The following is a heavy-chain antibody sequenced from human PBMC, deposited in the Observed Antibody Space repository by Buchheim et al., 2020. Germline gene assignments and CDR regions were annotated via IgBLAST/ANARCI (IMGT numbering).Heavy chain of an antibody. CDR1: GYTFTSYD. D-gene: IGHD5-12*01. V-gene: IGHV1-8*01. CDR3: ARGRRDNIVATRGYGYYYYGMDV. J-gene: IGHJ6*02. CDR2: MNPNSGNT. Sequence: QVQLVQSGAEVKKPGASVKVSCKASGYTFTSYDINWVRQATGQGLEWMGWMNPNSGNTGYAQKFQGRVTMTRNTSISTAYMELSSLRSEDTAVYYCARGRRDNIVATRGYGYYYYGMDVWGQGTT.